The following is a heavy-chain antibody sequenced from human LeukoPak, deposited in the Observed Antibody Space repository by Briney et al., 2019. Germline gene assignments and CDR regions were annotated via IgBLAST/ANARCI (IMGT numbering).Heavy chain of an antibody. J-gene: IGHJ4*02. CDR2: ISYDGSSK. V-gene: IGHV3-30*03. D-gene: IGHD5-18*01. CDR3: AMGAMVTFDY. Sequence: GGSLRLSCAASGFTFSSYGMHWVRQAPGKGLEWVAVISYDGSSKYYADSVKGRFTISRDNSKNTLYLQMNSLRAEDTAVYYCAMGAMVTFDYWGQGTLVTVSS. CDR1: GFTFSSYG.